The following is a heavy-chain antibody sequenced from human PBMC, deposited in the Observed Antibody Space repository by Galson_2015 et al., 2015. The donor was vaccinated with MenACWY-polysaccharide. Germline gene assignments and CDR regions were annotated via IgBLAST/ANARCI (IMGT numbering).Heavy chain of an antibody. V-gene: IGHV3-48*01. CDR3: ASAGSDCTSTSCYRPFDY. Sequence: SLRLSCAASGLTFGINRINWVRQAPGKGLEWISYISGSGGTIYYADSVKGRFTISRDNSKDTVYLQVNSLRAEDTAVYYCASAGSDCTSTSCYRPFDYWGQGTLVTVSS. CDR2: ISGSGGTI. J-gene: IGHJ4*02. CDR1: GLTFGINR. D-gene: IGHD2-2*01.